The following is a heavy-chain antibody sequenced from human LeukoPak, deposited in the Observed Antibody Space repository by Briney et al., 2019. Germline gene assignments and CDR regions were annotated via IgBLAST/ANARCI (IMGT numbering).Heavy chain of an antibody. D-gene: IGHD5-18*01. V-gene: IGHV4-38-2*02. CDR1: SYSISGGYY. CDR2: IHHSGST. CDR3: ARDQSYGRHYFDY. J-gene: IGHJ4*02. Sequence: PSETLSLTCAVSSYSISGGYYWGWIRQPPGKGLEWIGNIHHSGSTYYSPSLESRVTISLDTSKNQFSLRLSSVTAADTAVYYCARDQSYGRHYFDYWGQGILVTVSS.